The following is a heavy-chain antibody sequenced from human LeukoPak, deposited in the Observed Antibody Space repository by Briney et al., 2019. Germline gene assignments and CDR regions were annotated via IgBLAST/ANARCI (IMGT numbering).Heavy chain of an antibody. CDR3: ARPVDVRFGLNWFDP. D-gene: IGHD2-15*01. CDR2: IKQDGSEK. J-gene: IGHJ5*02. Sequence: GGSLRLSCAASGFTFSSYWMSWVRQAPGKGLEWVANIKQDGSEKYYVDSVKGRFTISRDNAKNSLYLQMNSLRAEDTAVYHCARPVDVRFGLNWFDPWGQGTLVTVSS. V-gene: IGHV3-7*01. CDR1: GFTFSSYW.